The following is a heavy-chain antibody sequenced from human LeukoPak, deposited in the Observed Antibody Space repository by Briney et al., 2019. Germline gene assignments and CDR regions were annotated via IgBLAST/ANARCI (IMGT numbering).Heavy chain of an antibody. D-gene: IGHD6-6*01. CDR2: VSHDGNNR. Sequence: ERPLRLFCEVSGFTFNIYTMHWVRQSPNKGLEGVAFVSHDGNNRLYADSVKGRFTISRDDSRNTLYLQMNSLRGEDRAVYYCVRERGRTIETRLLDYWGQGTLVTVSS. CDR1: GFTFNIYT. J-gene: IGHJ4*02. CDR3: VRERGRTIETRLLDY. V-gene: IGHV3-30-3*01.